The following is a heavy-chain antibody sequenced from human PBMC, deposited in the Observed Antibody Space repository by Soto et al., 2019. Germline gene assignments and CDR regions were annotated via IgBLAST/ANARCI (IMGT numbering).Heavy chain of an antibody. J-gene: IGHJ6*02. CDR2: IRSKAYGGTT. D-gene: IGHD2-21*01. Sequence: PGGSLRLSCTASGFTFGDYAMSWFRQAPGKGLEWVGFIRSKAYGGTTEYAASVKGRFTISRDDSKSIAYPQMNSLKTEDTAVYYCTRDLWGDYYGMDVWGQGTTVTVSS. V-gene: IGHV3-49*03. CDR3: TRDLWGDYYGMDV. CDR1: GFTFGDYA.